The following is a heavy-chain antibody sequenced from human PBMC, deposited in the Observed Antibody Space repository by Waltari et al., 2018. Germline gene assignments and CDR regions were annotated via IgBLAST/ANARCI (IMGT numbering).Heavy chain of an antibody. Sequence: QVQLVQSGAEVKKPGASVKVSCKASGYTFTSYDINWVRQATGQGREWMGWMNPNSGNTGYAQKFQGRVTMTRNTSISTAYMELSSLRSEDTAVYYCARGPEWELLLLDAFDIWGQGTMVTVSS. CDR1: GYTFTSYD. D-gene: IGHD1-26*01. CDR3: ARGPEWELLLLDAFDI. J-gene: IGHJ3*02. CDR2: MNPNSGNT. V-gene: IGHV1-8*01.